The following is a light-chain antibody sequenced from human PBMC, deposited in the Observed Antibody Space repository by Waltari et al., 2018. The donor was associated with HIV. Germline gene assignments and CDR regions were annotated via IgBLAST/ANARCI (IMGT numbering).Light chain of an antibody. CDR2: DST. V-gene: IGLV7-46*01. Sequence: QAAVTQEPSMTVSPGGTIILTCGSSAGPVTSKNYASWFQQKPGQPPTTLIFDSTKRHAWTPARFSGFLLGDKAVLTLSGALSEDEAFYYCLLFFGATRIFGGGTMVTV. CDR3: LLFFGATRI. CDR1: AGPVTSKNY. J-gene: IGLJ2*01.